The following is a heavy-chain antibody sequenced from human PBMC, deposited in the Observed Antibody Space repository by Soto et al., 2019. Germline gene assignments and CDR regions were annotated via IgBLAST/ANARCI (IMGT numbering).Heavy chain of an antibody. J-gene: IGHJ3*02. CDR1: GRSFSGYY. CDR3: ARGSRGSDIVVVPAAKSAFDI. D-gene: IGHD2-2*01. Sequence: SETLSLTCAVYGRSFSGYYWSWIRQPPGKGLEWIGEINHSGSTNYNPSLKSRVTISVDTSKNQFSLKLSSATAADTAVYYCARGSRGSDIVVVPAAKSAFDIWGQGTMVTVSS. CDR2: INHSGST. V-gene: IGHV4-34*01.